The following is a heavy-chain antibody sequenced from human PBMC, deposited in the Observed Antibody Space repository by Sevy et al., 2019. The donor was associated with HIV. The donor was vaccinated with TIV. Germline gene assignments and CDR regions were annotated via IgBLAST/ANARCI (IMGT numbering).Heavy chain of an antibody. Sequence: WGSLRLSCAASRFTLRSYAMSWVRQAPGKGLEWVSAISGSGVSTYYADSVKGRFTISRDNSKNTLYLQMNSLRAEDTDVYYCAKDVRYDSSGYFDYWGQGILVTVSS. J-gene: IGHJ4*02. CDR3: AKDVRYDSSGYFDY. CDR1: RFTLRSYA. D-gene: IGHD3-22*01. V-gene: IGHV3-23*01. CDR2: ISGSGVST.